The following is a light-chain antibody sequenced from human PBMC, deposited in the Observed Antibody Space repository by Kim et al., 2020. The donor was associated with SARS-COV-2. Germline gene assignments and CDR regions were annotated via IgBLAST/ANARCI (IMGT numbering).Light chain of an antibody. CDR1: SSNIGSNT. CDR2: SFN. J-gene: IGLJ1*01. CDR3: AAWDASLNGYV. V-gene: IGLV1-44*01. Sequence: ELTQPPSASGTPGQRVTISCSGSSSNIGSNTVNWYQRLPGTAPKLLIYSFNQRPSGVPDRFSGSKSGTSASLAISGLQSEDEADYYCAAWDASLNGYVLGTGTKVTVL.